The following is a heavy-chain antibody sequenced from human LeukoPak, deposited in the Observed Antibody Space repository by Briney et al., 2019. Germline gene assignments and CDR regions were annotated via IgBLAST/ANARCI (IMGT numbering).Heavy chain of an antibody. Sequence: PGGSLRLSCAASGFTFSSYGMHWVRQAPCKGLESVAFIRYDGSYKYYADSVKGRFIISRDNSKNTPYLQMNSLRTEDTALYYCAKTLIQTTGWYSYMDVWGKGTTVTVSS. CDR3: AKTLIQTTGWYSYMDV. CDR1: GFTFSSYG. CDR2: IRYDGSYK. J-gene: IGHJ6*03. V-gene: IGHV3-30*02. D-gene: IGHD6-19*01.